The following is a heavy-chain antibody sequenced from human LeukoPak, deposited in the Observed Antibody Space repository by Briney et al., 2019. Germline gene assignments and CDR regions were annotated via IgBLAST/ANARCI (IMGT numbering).Heavy chain of an antibody. CDR3: ARGTGEIDY. CDR1: GFMFSDYY. V-gene: IGHV3-11*04. Sequence: PGGSLRLSCAASGFMFSDYYMSWIRQAPGKGLEWVSHISGSGSNIYYLDSVKGRFTISRDNAKNSLYLQMSSLRAEDTAVYYCARGTGEIDYWGQGTLVTVSS. D-gene: IGHD7-27*01. CDR2: ISGSGSNI. J-gene: IGHJ4*02.